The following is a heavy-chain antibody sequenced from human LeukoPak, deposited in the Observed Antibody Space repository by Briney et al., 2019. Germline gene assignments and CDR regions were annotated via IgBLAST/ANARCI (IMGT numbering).Heavy chain of an antibody. Sequence: SETLSLTCTVSGGSISSYYWSWIRQPPGKGLEWIGYIYYSGSTNYNPSLKSRVTISVDTSKNQFSLKLSSVTAADTAVYYCASQRIAAAGIGYYYYYGMDVWGQGTTVTVSS. V-gene: IGHV4-59*08. CDR3: ASQRIAAAGIGYYYYYGMDV. CDR2: IYYSGST. J-gene: IGHJ6*02. CDR1: GGSISSYY. D-gene: IGHD6-13*01.